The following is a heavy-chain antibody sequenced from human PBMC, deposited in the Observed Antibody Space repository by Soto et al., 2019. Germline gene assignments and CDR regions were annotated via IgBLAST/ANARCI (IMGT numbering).Heavy chain of an antibody. Sequence: EVQLLESGGGLVQPGGSLRLSCAASGFTFSSYAMSWVRHAPGKGLEWVSAISGSGGSTYYADSVKGRFTISRDNSKNKLSLQVHSLRAEDTAVYYCAKDGDVYYDFWSGYPPFDYWGQGTLVTVSS. J-gene: IGHJ4*02. V-gene: IGHV3-23*01. CDR2: ISGSGGST. CDR1: GFTFSSYA. D-gene: IGHD3-3*01. CDR3: AKDGDVYYDFWSGYPPFDY.